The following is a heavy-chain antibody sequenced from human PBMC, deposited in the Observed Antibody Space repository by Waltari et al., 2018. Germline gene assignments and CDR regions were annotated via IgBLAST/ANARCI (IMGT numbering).Heavy chain of an antibody. J-gene: IGHJ6*02. CDR3: ARDPLIGSVHGMDV. D-gene: IGHD1-20*01. CDR1: GFNFNIYT. CDR2: ISSQSTTI. V-gene: IGHV3-48*01. Sequence: VQLVESGGGLVQPGGSLRLFCAASGFNFNIYTMNGVRRAPGKGLEWISYISSQSTTIYYADSVNDRFTISRDNAKNSLYLQMNSLRAEDTAVYYCARDPLIGSVHGMDVWGQGTTVTVSS.